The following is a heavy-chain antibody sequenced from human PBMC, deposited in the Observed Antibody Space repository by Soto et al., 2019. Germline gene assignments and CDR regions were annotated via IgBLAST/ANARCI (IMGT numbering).Heavy chain of an antibody. V-gene: IGHV1-2*02. CDR1: GYPFTTYY. CDR3: ATDDYGIFPY. Sequence: ASVKVSCKVSGYPFTTYYIHWVRQAPGQGLESMGWIDPRSGGTVYEQKFQGRVTMTRDTSISTVYMDLSGLTSDDTALYYCATDDYGIFPYWGQGSLVTVSS. J-gene: IGHJ4*02. D-gene: IGHD3-10*01. CDR2: IDPRSGGT.